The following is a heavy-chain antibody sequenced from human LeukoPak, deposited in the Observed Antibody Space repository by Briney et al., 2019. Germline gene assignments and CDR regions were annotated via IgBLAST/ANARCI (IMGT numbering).Heavy chain of an antibody. D-gene: IGHD6-19*01. Sequence: GESLKISCEASGYTFTNYWIVWVRQMPGKDLEYMGIIYPGDSDTRYSPSFQGHVTISADKSINTVYLQWSSLKASDSAIYYCARRGTGWPNNWFDPWGQGTLVTVSS. J-gene: IGHJ5*02. V-gene: IGHV5-51*01. CDR2: IYPGDSDT. CDR1: GYTFTNYW. CDR3: ARRGTGWPNNWFDP.